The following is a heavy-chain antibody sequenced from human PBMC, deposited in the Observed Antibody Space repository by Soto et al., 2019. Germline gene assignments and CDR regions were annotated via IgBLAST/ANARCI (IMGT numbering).Heavy chain of an antibody. D-gene: IGHD6-19*01. CDR2: IRHSGSR. Sequence: QVQLQQWGAGLLKASETLSLTCVVSGGSFSGYFWTWIRQSPGRGLEWIGEIRHSGSRNYNPAFQSRIILSVDSSKNHVSLKLSSVTAADSATYFCARGHAYDRPITVAEPFDSWGQGTLVTVSS. J-gene: IGHJ4*02. V-gene: IGHV4-34*02. CDR1: GGSFSGYF. CDR3: ARGHAYDRPITVAEPFDS.